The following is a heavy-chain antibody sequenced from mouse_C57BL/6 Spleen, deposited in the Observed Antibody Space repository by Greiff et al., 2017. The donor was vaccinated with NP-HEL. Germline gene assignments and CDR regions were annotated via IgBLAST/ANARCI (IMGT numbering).Heavy chain of an antibody. CDR2: ISDGGSYT. Sequence: EVQRVESGGGLVKPGGSLKLSCAASGFTFSSYAMSWVRQTPEKRLEWVATISDGGSYTYYPDNVKGRFTISRDNAKNNLYLQMSHLKSEDTAMYYCARDGSSRAAWFAYWGQGTLVTVSA. CDR1: GFTFSSYA. J-gene: IGHJ3*01. CDR3: ARDGSSRAAWFAY. D-gene: IGHD3-3*01. V-gene: IGHV5-4*01.